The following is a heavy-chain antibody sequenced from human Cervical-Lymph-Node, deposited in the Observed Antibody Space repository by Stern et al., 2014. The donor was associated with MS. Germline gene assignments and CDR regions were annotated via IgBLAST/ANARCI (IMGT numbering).Heavy chain of an antibody. D-gene: IGHD1-26*01. J-gene: IGHJ4*02. V-gene: IGHV3-30*04. CDR2: ISYDGGTK. CDR1: GFTFGSYA. Sequence: VQLVESGGGVVQPGRSLRLSCAASGFTFGSYAMYWVRQAPGKGLEWVTVISYDGGTKYYADSVKGRFTVSRDNSKSTFDLQMSSLRPEDTAVYYCARGRAIVGLDYWGQGTLVTVSS. CDR3: ARGRAIVGLDY.